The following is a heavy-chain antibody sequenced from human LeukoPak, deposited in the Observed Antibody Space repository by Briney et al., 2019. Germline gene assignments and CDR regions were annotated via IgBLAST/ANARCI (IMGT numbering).Heavy chain of an antibody. CDR3: ASAPRRLLSSLHRRFDY. V-gene: IGHV4-34*01. CDR1: GGSFSGYY. CDR2: INHSGST. Sequence: PSETLSLTCAVYGGSFSGYYWSWIRQPPGKGLEWIGEINHSGSTNYNPSLKSRVTISVDTSKNQFSLKLSSVTAADTAVYYCASAPRRLLSSLHRRFDYWGQGTLVTVSS. J-gene: IGHJ4*02. D-gene: IGHD3-10*01.